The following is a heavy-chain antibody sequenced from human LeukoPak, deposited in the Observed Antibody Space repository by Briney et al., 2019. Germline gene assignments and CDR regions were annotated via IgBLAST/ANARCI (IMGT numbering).Heavy chain of an antibody. CDR2: IYSGGAI. V-gene: IGHV3-53*01. CDR1: GFAVGSKY. CDR3: ARPPGY. J-gene: IGHJ4*02. Sequence: PGGSLRLSCVASGFAVGSKYVSWVSQAPGKGLEWVSLIYSGGAIRYADSVKGRFTISRDSSKNTLFLQMNDLTVEDTARYYCARPPGYWGQGILVTVSS.